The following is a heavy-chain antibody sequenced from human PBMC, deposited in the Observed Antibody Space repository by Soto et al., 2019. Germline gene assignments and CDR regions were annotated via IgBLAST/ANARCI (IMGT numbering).Heavy chain of an antibody. D-gene: IGHD1-1*01. Sequence: GASVKVSCKVSGYTLTELSMHWVRQAPGKGLEWMGGFDPEDGETTYAQKFQGRVTMTEDTSTDTAYMELSSLRSEDTAVYYCATFSLTGQRAEYFQHWGQGTLVTVSS. CDR3: ATFSLTGQRAEYFQH. CDR1: GYTLTELS. J-gene: IGHJ1*01. CDR2: FDPEDGET. V-gene: IGHV1-24*01.